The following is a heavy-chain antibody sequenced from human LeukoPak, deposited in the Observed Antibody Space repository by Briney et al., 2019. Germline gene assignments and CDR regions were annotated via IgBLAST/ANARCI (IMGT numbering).Heavy chain of an antibody. J-gene: IGHJ4*02. CDR1: GGSISSSSYY. Sequence: SETLSLTCTASGGSISSSSYYWGWIRQPPGKGLEWIGSIYYSGSTYYNPSLKSRVTISVDTSKNQFSLKLSSVTAADTAVYYCARVTNFDYWGQGTLVTVSS. CDR2: IYYSGST. V-gene: IGHV4-39*07. CDR3: ARVTNFDY.